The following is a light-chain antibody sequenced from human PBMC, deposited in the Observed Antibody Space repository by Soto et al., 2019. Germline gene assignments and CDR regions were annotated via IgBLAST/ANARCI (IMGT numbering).Light chain of an antibody. CDR2: EVS. J-gene: IGLJ1*01. CDR3: SSYTSSSTLYV. CDR1: SSDVGGYNY. Sequence: QSLLTQPASGSGSPGQSITICCTGTSSDVGGYNYASWYQQHPGKAPKLMIYEVSNRPSGVSNRFSGSKSGNTASLTTSGLQAEDEADYYCSSYTSSSTLYVFGTGTKVTVL. V-gene: IGLV2-14*01.